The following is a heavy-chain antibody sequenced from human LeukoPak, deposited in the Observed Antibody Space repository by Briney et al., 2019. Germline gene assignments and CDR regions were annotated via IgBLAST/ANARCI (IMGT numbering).Heavy chain of an antibody. V-gene: IGHV3-30*03. J-gene: IGHJ4*02. Sequence: GRSLRLSCAASGFTFSSYGMHWVRQAPGKGLEWVAVISYDGSNKYYADSVKGRFTISRDNSKNTLYLQMNSLRAEDTAVYYCARAHYYGSGKLDYWGQGTLVTVSS. CDR2: ISYDGSNK. D-gene: IGHD3-10*01. CDR3: ARAHYYGSGKLDY. CDR1: GFTFSSYG.